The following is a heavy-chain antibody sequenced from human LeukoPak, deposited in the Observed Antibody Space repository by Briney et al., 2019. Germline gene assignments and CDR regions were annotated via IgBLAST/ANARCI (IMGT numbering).Heavy chain of an antibody. V-gene: IGHV3-30-3*01. CDR3: AKEDVVVPAAPSYTFDY. Sequence: GGSLRLSCAASGFTFSSYAMHWVRQAPGKGLEWVAVISYDGSNKYYADSVKGRFTISRDNSKNTLYLQMNSLRAEDTAVYYCAKEDVVVPAAPSYTFDYWGQGTLVTVSS. CDR2: ISYDGSNK. CDR1: GFTFSSYA. J-gene: IGHJ4*02. D-gene: IGHD2-2*01.